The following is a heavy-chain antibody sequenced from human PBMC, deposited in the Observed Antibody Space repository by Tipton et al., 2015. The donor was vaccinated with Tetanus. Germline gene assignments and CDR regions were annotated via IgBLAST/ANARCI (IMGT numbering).Heavy chain of an antibody. CDR2: ISYDGSNK. J-gene: IGHJ4*02. CDR1: GFTFSSYG. D-gene: IGHD4/OR15-4a*01. CDR3: AKDVRDYGFDY. V-gene: IGHV3-30*18. Sequence: PRLSCAASGFTFSSYGMHWVRQAPGKGLEWVAVISYDGSNKYYADSVKGRFTISRDNSKNTLYLQMNSLRAEDTAVYYCAKDVRDYGFDYWGQGTLVTVSS.